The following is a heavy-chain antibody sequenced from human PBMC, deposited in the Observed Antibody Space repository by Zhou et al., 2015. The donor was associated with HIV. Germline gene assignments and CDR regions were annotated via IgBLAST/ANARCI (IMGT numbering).Heavy chain of an antibody. CDR1: GGTFSGSE. CDR2: ITPTFDIV. CDR3: ARDRGGATRPDWRYFDL. V-gene: IGHV1-69*01. Sequence: QVQLVQSGTEVKKPGSSVKVSCKTSGGTFSGSEISWVRQAPGQGLEWMGEITPTFDIVNYAQKFRGRVTITADEPTSTAYMELSSLRSEDAAVYYCARDRGGATRPDWRYFDLWGRGTQVTVSS. D-gene: IGHD3-16*01. J-gene: IGHJ2*01.